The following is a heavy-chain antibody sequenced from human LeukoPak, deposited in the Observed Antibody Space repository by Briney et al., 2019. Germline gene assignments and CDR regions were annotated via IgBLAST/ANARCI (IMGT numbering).Heavy chain of an antibody. D-gene: IGHD4-17*01. CDR2: ISAYNGNT. J-gene: IGHJ4*02. V-gene: IGHV1-18*01. CDR3: ATAYGAYGDYEY. CDR1: GYTFTSYG. Sequence: APVKVSCKASGYTFTSYGISWVRQAPGQGLEWMGWISAYNGNTNYAQKLQGRVTMTEDTSTDTAYMELSSLRSEDTAVYYCATAYGAYGDYEYWGQGTLVTVSS.